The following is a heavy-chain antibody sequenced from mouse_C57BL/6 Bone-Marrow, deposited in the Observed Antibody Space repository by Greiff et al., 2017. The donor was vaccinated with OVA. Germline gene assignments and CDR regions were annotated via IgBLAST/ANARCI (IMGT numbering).Heavy chain of an antibody. CDR3: ARFDDGYYFDY. J-gene: IGHJ2*01. CDR2: IDPSDSYT. Sequence: VQLQQPGAELVKPGASVKLSCKASGYTFTSYWMQWVKQRPGQGLEWIGEIDPSDSYTNYNQKFKGKATLTVDTSSSTAYMQLSSLTSEDSAVDYCARFDDGYYFDYWGQGTTLTVSS. CDR1: GYTFTSYW. V-gene: IGHV1-50*01. D-gene: IGHD2-3*01.